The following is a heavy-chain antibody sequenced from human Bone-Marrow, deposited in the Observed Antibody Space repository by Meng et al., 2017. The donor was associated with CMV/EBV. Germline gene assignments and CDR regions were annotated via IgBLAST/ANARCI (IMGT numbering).Heavy chain of an antibody. CDR1: GFTFTRHD. D-gene: IGHD1-26*01. CDR2: IRYDGSNK. CDR3: AKDLTGDNAFDA. J-gene: IGHJ3*01. V-gene: IGHV3-30*02. Sequence: GGSLRLSCVASGFTFTRHDMHWVRQAPGKGLEWVAFIRYDGSNKYYADSVKGRFTISRDNSKNTLYLQVNSLRAEDTAVYYCAKDLTGDNAFDAWGQGTMVTVSS.